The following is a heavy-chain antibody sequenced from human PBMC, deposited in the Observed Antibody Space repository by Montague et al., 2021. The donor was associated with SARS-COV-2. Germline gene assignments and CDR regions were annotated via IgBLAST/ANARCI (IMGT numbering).Heavy chain of an antibody. CDR1: GDSVSSNNAA. D-gene: IGHD1-26*01. CDR3: ARHSYSGTYFGLNDAFDI. V-gene: IGHV6-1*01. Sequence: CAISGDSVSSNNAAWNWIRQSPSRGLEWLGRTCYRSEWYFDYAISLRGRITINPDTSKNQFSLQLDSVTLDDTAVYYCARHSYSGTYFGLNDAFDIWGQGTLVTVSS. J-gene: IGHJ3*02. CDR2: TCYRSEWYF.